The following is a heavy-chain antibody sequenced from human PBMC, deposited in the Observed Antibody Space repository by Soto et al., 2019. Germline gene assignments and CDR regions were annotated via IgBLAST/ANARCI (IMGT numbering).Heavy chain of an antibody. CDR1: GYTFTNYG. V-gene: IGHV1-18*01. CDR2: ISAYNGNT. J-gene: IGHJ5*02. CDR3: TRGVGSASYDNQYNWFDP. D-gene: IGHD3-10*01. Sequence: QVQLVQSGAEVKKPGASVKVSCKASGYTFTNYGISWVRQAPGQGREWMGWISAYNGNTKYAQKFQGRVTMTTETSTSTDYMELRRLRSDDTAVYYCTRGVGSASYDNQYNWFDPWGQGTLVTVSS.